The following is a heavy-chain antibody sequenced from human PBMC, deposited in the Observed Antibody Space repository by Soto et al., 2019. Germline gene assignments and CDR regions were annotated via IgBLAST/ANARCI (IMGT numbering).Heavy chain of an antibody. D-gene: IGHD6-13*01. CDR2: ISGSSDFL. CDR1: GFTFSNSI. CDR3: ATSTWYAFDI. V-gene: IGHV3-21*01. J-gene: IGHJ3*02. Sequence: EVQLVESGGGLVKPGGSLRLSCAASGFTFSNSIINWVRQAPGQWLEWVSSISGSSDFLYYADSVKGRFTISRDTATNSLYLQMNSLRAEDTAVYYCATSTWYAFDIWGQGTMVTVSS.